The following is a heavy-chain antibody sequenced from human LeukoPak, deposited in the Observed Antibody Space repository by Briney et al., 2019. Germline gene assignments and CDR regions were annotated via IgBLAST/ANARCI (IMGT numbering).Heavy chain of an antibody. V-gene: IGHV4-4*07. CDR1: GGSISSYY. Sequence: SETLSLTCTVSGGSISSYYWSWIRQPAGKGLESIGHISTSGSTNYNPSLKSRVTISVDTSKNQFSLKLSSVTAADTAVYYCASGSKPLDYWGQGTLVTVSS. D-gene: IGHD1-26*01. CDR3: ASGSKPLDY. J-gene: IGHJ4*02. CDR2: ISTSGST.